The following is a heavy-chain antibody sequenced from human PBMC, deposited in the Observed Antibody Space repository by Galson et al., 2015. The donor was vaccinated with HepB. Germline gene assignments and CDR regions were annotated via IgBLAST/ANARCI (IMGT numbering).Heavy chain of an antibody. V-gene: IGHV3-30-3*01. Sequence: SLRLSCAASGFTFSSYAMHWVRQAPGKGLEWVAVISYDGSNKYYADSVKGRFTISRDNSKNTLYLQMNSLRAEDTAVYYCAREAARPVYMDVWGKGTTVTVSS. CDR3: AREAARPVYMDV. CDR1: GFTFSSYA. D-gene: IGHD6-6*01. CDR2: ISYDGSNK. J-gene: IGHJ6*03.